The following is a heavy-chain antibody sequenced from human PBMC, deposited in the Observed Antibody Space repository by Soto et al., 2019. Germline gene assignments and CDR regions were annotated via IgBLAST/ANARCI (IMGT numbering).Heavy chain of an antibody. V-gene: IGHV3-48*02. J-gene: IGHJ6*02. D-gene: IGHD3-3*01. CDR1: GFTFSSYA. CDR3: ARPSYDFWSGTDYYGMDV. CDR2: ISSSSSTI. Sequence: GGSLRLSCAASGFTFSSYAMNWVRQAPGKGLEWVSYISSSSSTIYYADSVKGRFTISRDNAKNSLYLQMNSLRDEDTAVYYCARPSYDFWSGTDYYGMDVWGQGTTVTVS.